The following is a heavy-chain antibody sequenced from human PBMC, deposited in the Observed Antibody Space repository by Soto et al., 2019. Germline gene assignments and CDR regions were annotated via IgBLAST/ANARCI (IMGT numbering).Heavy chain of an antibody. D-gene: IGHD1-7*01. CDR1: GYIFTNYY. J-gene: IGHJ4*02. V-gene: IGHV1-46*01. CDR2: IHPNGGST. Sequence: VKVSCKASGYIFTNYYIHWVRQAPGQGLGWMGMIHPNGGSTTYAQKFQGRVTMARDTSTNTVYMELSSLRSEDTAVYYCARDAPFPITGTTFDYWGQGTLVTVSS. CDR3: ARDAPFPITGTTFDY.